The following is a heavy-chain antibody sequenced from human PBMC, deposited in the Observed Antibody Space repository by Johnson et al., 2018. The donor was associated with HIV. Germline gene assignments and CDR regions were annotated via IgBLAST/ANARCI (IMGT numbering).Heavy chain of an antibody. D-gene: IGHD2-21*02. Sequence: VQLVESGGGVVQPGRSLRLSCAASGFTFSSYGMHWVRQAPGKGLEWVAFIRYDGSNKYYADSVKGRFTISRDNSKNTLYLQMDSLRPEDSAVYYCASSFRCGGDCAGAFDIWGQGTMVTVSS. CDR2: IRYDGSNK. CDR3: ASSFRCGGDCAGAFDI. J-gene: IGHJ3*02. CDR1: GFTFSSYG. V-gene: IGHV3-30*02.